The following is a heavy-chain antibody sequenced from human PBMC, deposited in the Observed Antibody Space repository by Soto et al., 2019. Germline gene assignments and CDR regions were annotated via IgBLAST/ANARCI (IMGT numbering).Heavy chain of an antibody. Sequence: QVHLVESGGGSVKPGGSLRLSCAASGFTFSDYYMTWIRQAPGKGLEWVSYVSSRSTSTNYADSMKGRFTISRDNAKNSLYLQMNSLRAEDTAVYYCARDNGGPFDDWGQGTLVTGSS. V-gene: IGHV3-11*05. J-gene: IGHJ4*02. CDR2: VSSRSTST. CDR1: GFTFSDYY. CDR3: ARDNGGPFDD. D-gene: IGHD2-8*01.